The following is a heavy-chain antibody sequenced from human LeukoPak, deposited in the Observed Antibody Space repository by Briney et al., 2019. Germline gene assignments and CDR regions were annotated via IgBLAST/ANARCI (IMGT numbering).Heavy chain of an antibody. CDR1: GFTFSSYS. CDR2: ISSSSSYI. V-gene: IGHV3-21*01. D-gene: IGHD3-10*01. Sequence: PGGSLRLSCAASGFTFSSYSMNWVRQAPGKGLEWVSSISSSSSYIYYADSVKGRFTISRDNAKNSLYLQMNSLRAEDTAVYYCARVLWFGELLSSLAADYWGQGTLVTVSS. CDR3: ARVLWFGELLSSLAADY. J-gene: IGHJ4*02.